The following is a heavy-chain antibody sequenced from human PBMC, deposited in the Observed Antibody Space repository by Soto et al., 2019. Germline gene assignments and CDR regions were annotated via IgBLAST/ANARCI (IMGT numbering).Heavy chain of an antibody. Sequence: ASLKVSCKASGYTFTGYYMHWVRQAPGQGLEWMGWINPNSGGTNYAQKFQGWVTMTRDTSISTAYMELSRLRSDDTAVYYCARGMDFWSGYPYYYYYYGMDVWGQGTTVTVSS. V-gene: IGHV1-2*04. CDR1: GYTFTGYY. CDR3: ARGMDFWSGYPYYYYYYGMDV. J-gene: IGHJ6*02. CDR2: INPNSGGT. D-gene: IGHD3-3*01.